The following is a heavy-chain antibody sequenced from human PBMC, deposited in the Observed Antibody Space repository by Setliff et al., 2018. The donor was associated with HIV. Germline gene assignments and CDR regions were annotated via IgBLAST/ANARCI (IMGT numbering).Heavy chain of an antibody. V-gene: IGHV4-39*01. CDR1: GGSISSSSDY. CDR3: ARRIAVANYYFDF. CDR2: IYSNGRT. Sequence: SETLSLTCTVSGGSISSSSDYWGWIRQSPRKGLEWIGTIYSNGRTYYNPSLKSRVTLSLDTSKSQFSLKLRSVTATDTAVYYCARRIAVANYYFDFWGQGTLVTVSS. D-gene: IGHD6-19*01. J-gene: IGHJ4*02.